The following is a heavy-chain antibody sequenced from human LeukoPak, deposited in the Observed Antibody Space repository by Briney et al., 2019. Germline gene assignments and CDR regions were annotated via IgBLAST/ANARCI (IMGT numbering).Heavy chain of an antibody. D-gene: IGHD3-10*01. J-gene: IGHJ4*02. Sequence: ASVKVSCKASGYTFTSYYMHWVRQAPGQGLEWMGIINPGGGSTSYAQKFQGRVTMTRDMSTSTVYMELSSLRSEDTAVYYCARASYYYGSGRFLFDYWGQGTLVTVSS. V-gene: IGHV1-46*01. CDR3: ARASYYYGSGRFLFDY. CDR1: GYTFTSYY. CDR2: INPGGGST.